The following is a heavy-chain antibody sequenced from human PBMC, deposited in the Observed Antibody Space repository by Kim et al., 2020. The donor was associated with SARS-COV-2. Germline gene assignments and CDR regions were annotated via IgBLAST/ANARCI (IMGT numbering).Heavy chain of an antibody. CDR1: GFTFSSYA. CDR2: ISGSGGST. V-gene: IGHV3-23*01. Sequence: GGSLRLSCAASGFTFSSYAMSWVRQAPGKGLEWVSAISGSGGSTYYADSVKGRFTISRDNSKNTLYLQMNSLRAEDTAVYYCTTRGYYYYYYMDVWGKGTTVTVSS. J-gene: IGHJ6*03. D-gene: IGHD1-1*01. CDR3: TTRGYYYYYYMDV.